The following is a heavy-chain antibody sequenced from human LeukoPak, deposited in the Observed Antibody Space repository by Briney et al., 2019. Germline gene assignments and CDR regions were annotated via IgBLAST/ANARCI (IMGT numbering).Heavy chain of an antibody. CDR2: IHSNGNT. V-gene: IGHV4-4*07. J-gene: IGHJ4*02. CDR3: ATDRGSGWYDY. Sequence: SETQSLTCTVSGGSISSYYWSWIRQPAGKGLEWIGRIHSNGNTNYNPSLKSRITMSLDTSKNQFSLKLSSVTAADTAVYYCATDRGSGWYDYWGQGTLVTVSS. CDR1: GGSISSYY. D-gene: IGHD6-19*01.